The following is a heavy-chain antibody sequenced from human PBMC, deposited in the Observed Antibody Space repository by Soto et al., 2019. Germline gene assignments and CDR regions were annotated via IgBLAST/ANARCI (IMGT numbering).Heavy chain of an antibody. Sequence: QVQLVESGGGVVQPGRSLRLSCAASGFTFSSYGIHWVRQAPGKGLEWVAVISYDGSNKYYADSVKSRFTISRDNSKNTLYLQMNSLRTEDTAMYYCAKDRYCSGGTCLNFYGMDVWGQGTTVTVSS. CDR3: AKDRYCSGGTCLNFYGMDV. CDR2: ISYDGSNK. D-gene: IGHD2-15*01. V-gene: IGHV3-30*18. J-gene: IGHJ6*02. CDR1: GFTFSSYG.